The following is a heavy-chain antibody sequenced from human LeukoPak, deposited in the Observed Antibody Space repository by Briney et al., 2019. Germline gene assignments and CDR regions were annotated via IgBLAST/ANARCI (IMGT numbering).Heavy chain of an antibody. CDR3: ATVDILTGYPNWFDP. CDR2: FDPEDGET. V-gene: IGHV1-24*01. D-gene: IGHD3-9*01. CDR1: GYTLTELS. Sequence: ASVKVSCKVSGYTLTELSMHWVRQAPGKGLEWMGGFDPEDGETIYAQKFQGRVTMTGDTSTDTAYMELSSLRSEDTAVYYCATVDILTGYPNWFDPWGQGTLVTVSS. J-gene: IGHJ5*02.